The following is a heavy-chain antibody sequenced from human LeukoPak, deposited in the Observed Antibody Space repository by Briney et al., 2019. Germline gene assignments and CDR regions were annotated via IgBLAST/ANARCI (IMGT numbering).Heavy chain of an antibody. V-gene: IGHV4-59*01. D-gene: IGHD3-10*01. Sequence: SETLSLTYTVSGGSLSSYYWSWLRQPPGKGLECMGYIHYRGSTNYNPSLKSRVTISVDTSKNQFSLKLKSVTAADTAVYYCARGGYYGWGNDFGFDPWGQGTLVTVSS. CDR1: GGSLSSYY. J-gene: IGHJ5*02. CDR2: IHYRGST. CDR3: ARGGYYGWGNDFGFDP.